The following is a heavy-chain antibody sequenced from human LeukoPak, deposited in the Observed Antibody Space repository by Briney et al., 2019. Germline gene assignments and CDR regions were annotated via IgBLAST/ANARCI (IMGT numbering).Heavy chain of an antibody. J-gene: IGHJ4*02. CDR2: INPNSGGT. V-gene: IGHV1-2*06. D-gene: IGHD2-15*01. Sequence: GASVKVSCKASGYTFTGYYMHWVRQAPGQGLEWMGRINPNSGGTNYAQKFQGRVTMTRDTSISTAYMELSRLRSDDTAVYYCARDRARYCSGGSCPLDYWGRGTLVTVSS. CDR3: ARDRARYCSGGSCPLDY. CDR1: GYTFTGYY.